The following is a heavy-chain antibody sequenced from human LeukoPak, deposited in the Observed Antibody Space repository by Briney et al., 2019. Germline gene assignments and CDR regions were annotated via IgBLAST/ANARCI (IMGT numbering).Heavy chain of an antibody. CDR3: AKAPYIVVVPAAVEH. CDR1: GFTFSTYG. CDR2: IRYDGGDP. D-gene: IGHD2-2*01. V-gene: IGHV3-30*02. J-gene: IGHJ1*01. Sequence: GGSLRLSCAASGFTFSTYGMHWVRQAPGKGLEWVAFIRYDGGDPHYADSVKGRFTISRDNSKNTLYLQMNSLRAEDTAVYYCAKAPYIVVVPAAVEHWGQGTLVTVSS.